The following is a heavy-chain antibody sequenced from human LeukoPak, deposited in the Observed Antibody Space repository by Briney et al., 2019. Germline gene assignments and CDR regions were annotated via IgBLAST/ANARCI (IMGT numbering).Heavy chain of an antibody. CDR2: IYYSGST. CDR3: ARDADWSLWFGELSLRVWDY. CDR1: GGSISSSSYY. Sequence: SETLSLTCTVSGGSISSSSYYWGWIRQPPGKGLEWIGSIYYSGSTYYNPSLKSRVTISVDTSKNQFSLKLSSVTAADTAVYYCARDADWSLWFGELSLRVWDYWGQGTLVTVSS. D-gene: IGHD3-10*01. V-gene: IGHV4-39*07. J-gene: IGHJ4*02.